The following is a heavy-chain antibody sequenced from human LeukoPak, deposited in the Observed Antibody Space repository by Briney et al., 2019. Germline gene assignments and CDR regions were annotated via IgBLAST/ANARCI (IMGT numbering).Heavy chain of an antibody. V-gene: IGHV3-74*01. J-gene: IGHJ4*02. CDR1: GFTFSSYW. Sequence: GGSLRLSCAASGFTFSSYWMHWVRQAPGKGLEWVSRIKSAGSSIRYADSVKGRFTISRDNAKNTLYLQMNSLRAEDTAVYYCARDLDYGGNSNFDYWGQGTLVTVSS. D-gene: IGHD4-23*01. CDR3: ARDLDYGGNSNFDY. CDR2: IKSAGSSI.